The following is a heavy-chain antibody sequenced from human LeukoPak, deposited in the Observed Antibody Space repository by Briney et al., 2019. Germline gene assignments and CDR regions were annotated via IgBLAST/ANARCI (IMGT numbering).Heavy chain of an antibody. CDR2: VSDSGDRA. D-gene: IGHD5-18*01. V-gene: IGHV3-23*01. Sequence: PGGSLRLSCAASGLSFSEYGMTWVRQAPGGGLEWVSGVSDSGDRAYYADSVKGRFTISRDNAKNSLYLQMNSLRAEDTAVYYCARDDTAGDYYMDVWGKGTTVTVSS. J-gene: IGHJ6*03. CDR3: ARDDTAGDYYMDV. CDR1: GLSFSEYG.